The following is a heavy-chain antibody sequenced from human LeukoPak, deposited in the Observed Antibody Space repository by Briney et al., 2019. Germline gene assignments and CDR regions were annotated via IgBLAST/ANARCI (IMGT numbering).Heavy chain of an antibody. CDR2: IKEDGSIQ. Sequence: GGSLRLSCVASGFTFSSYWMTWVRQAPGKGLEWLANIKEDGSIQYYLDSVRGRFTISRDNAKTSVYLQLNSLRADDTAVYYCARDGWTGVAASDYWGQGTLVNVSS. V-gene: IGHV3-7*01. J-gene: IGHJ4*02. CDR3: ARDGWTGVAASDY. CDR1: GFTFSSYW. D-gene: IGHD6-19*01.